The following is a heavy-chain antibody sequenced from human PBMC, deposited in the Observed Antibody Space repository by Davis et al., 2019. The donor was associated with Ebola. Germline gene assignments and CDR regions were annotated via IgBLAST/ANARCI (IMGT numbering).Heavy chain of an antibody. J-gene: IGHJ6*02. CDR2: MNPNSGNT. CDR3: AGGSSSSYYYYGMDV. Sequence: AASVKVSCKASGYTFTSYDINWVRQATGQGLEWMGWMNPNSGNTGYAQKFQGRVTMTRNTSISTAYMELSSLRSEDTAVYYCAGGSSSSYYYYGMDVWGQGTTVTVSS. D-gene: IGHD2-2*01. V-gene: IGHV1-8*01. CDR1: GYTFTSYD.